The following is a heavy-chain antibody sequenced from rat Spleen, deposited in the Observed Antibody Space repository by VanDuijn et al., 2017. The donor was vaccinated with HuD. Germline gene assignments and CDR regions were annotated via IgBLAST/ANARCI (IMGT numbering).Heavy chain of an antibody. J-gene: IGHJ2*01. CDR2: IWNNGNT. V-gene: IGHV2-13*01. CDR3: ARDRTGPFDY. Sequence: QVQLKESGPGLVQPSQTLSLTCTVSGFSLSSYGVIWVRQSPGKGLEWMGVIWNNGNTNYNSPLKSRLSISRDTSKSQVYLKMNSLQTEDTATYYCARDRTGPFDYWGQGVMVTVSS. D-gene: IGHD4-2*01. CDR1: GFSLSSYG.